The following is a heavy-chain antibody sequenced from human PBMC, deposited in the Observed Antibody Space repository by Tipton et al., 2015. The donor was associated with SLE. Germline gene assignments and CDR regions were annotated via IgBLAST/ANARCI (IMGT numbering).Heavy chain of an antibody. Sequence: TLSLTCTVSGGSISDYYWSWIRQPPGKGLEWIGYMYYSGSTNYNPSLKSRVTISVDTSKNQFSLKLSSVTAADAAVYYCARGPRDFWSGYFFDYWGQGTLVTVSS. CDR3: ARGPRDFWSGYFFDY. V-gene: IGHV4-59*01. D-gene: IGHD3-3*01. CDR1: GGSISDYY. CDR2: MYYSGST. J-gene: IGHJ4*02.